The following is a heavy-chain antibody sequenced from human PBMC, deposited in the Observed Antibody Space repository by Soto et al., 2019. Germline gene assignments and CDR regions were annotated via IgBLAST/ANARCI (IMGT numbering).Heavy chain of an antibody. V-gene: IGHV4-59*01. Sequence: SETLSLTCTVSGGSISSYYWSWIRQPPGKGLEWIGYIYASGSTNYDPSLKSRITISVDTSKNQFSLKLSSVTAADTAVYYCARGGSTWLEYFQHWGQGTLVTVSS. CDR1: GGSISSYY. CDR2: IYASGST. J-gene: IGHJ1*01. D-gene: IGHD6-13*01. CDR3: ARGGSTWLEYFQH.